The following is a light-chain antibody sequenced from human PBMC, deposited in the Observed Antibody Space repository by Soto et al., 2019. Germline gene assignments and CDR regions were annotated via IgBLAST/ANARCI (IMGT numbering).Light chain of an antibody. CDR1: LLAKKY. V-gene: IGLV3-27*01. CDR2: KDS. Sequence: SYELTQPSSVSVSPGQTARITCSGDLLAKKYARWFQQKPGQAPVLVIYKDSERPSGIPERFSGSSSGTTVTLTISGAQIDYEADYYCYSAADNDYVFGTGTKLTVL. J-gene: IGLJ1*01. CDR3: YSAADNDYV.